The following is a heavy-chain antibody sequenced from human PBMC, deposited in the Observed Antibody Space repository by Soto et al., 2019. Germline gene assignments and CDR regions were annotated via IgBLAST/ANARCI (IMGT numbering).Heavy chain of an antibody. D-gene: IGHD6-19*01. V-gene: IGHV3-48*02. J-gene: IGHJ4*02. CDR1: GFTLSSYS. CDR2: ISGSGGTI. Sequence: EVQLVESGGGLVQPGGSLRLSCAASGFTLSSYSMHWVRQAPGKGLEWVSYISGSGGTIYYEDSVKGRFTIYRDNAKNSLSVQMNSLRDEATAVYFCARETGLRSSGWSYYFDFWGQGTLVTVSS. CDR3: ARETGLRSSGWSYYFDF.